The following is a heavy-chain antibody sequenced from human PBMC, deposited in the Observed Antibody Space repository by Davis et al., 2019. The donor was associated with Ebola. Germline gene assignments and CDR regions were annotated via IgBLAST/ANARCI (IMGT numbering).Heavy chain of an antibody. CDR1: GDSISSNNW. D-gene: IGHD7-27*01. J-gene: IGHJ6*04. Sequence: PSETLSLTCTVSGDSISSNNWWTWVRQPPGKGLEWIGEIFHSGSTTYNPSLKSRVAMSVDTSKNQFSLKLGSVTAADTAAYYCARGVSGNWGFFYYYSMDVWGKGTTVTVSS. V-gene: IGHV4-4*02. CDR3: ARGVSGNWGFFYYYSMDV. CDR2: IFHSGST.